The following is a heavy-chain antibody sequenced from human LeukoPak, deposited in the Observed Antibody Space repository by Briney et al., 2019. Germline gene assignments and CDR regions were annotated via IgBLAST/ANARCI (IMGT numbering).Heavy chain of an antibody. Sequence: SETLSLTCTVSGGSISSSDYYWGWIRQPPGKGLEWIGSIYYGGSTYYNPSLKSRVTVSVDTSMNQFSLKLSFVTTADTAVYYCARALGYCSGGSCTRGYNWFDPWGQGTLVTVPS. CDR1: GGSISSSDYY. V-gene: IGHV4-39*01. D-gene: IGHD2-15*01. J-gene: IGHJ5*02. CDR2: IYYGGST. CDR3: ARALGYCSGGSCTRGYNWFDP.